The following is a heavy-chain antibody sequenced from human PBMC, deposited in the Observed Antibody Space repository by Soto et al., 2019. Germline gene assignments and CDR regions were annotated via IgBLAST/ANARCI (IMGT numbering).Heavy chain of an antibody. D-gene: IGHD5-12*01. J-gene: IGHJ4*02. CDR3: VKDRKWLRPTYYFDY. CDR2: ISSNGGST. V-gene: IGHV3-64D*06. Sequence: PGGSLRLSCSASGFTFSSYAMHWVRQAPGKGLEYVSAISSNGGSTYYADSVKGRFTISRDNSKNTLYLQMSSLRAEDAAVYYCVKDRKWLRPTYYFDYWGQGTLVTVSS. CDR1: GFTFSSYA.